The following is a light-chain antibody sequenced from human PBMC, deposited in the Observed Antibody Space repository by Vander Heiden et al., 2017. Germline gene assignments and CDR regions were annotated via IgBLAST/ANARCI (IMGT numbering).Light chain of an antibody. CDR1: QSASSY. J-gene: IGKJ5*01. CDR3: QQRKNWPHSIT. CDR2: DAS. V-gene: IGKV3-11*01. Sequence: IALTQSPAPLSPSPQERATLSCRASQSASSYLAWYQQNQGQADRRLIYDASNRATGIPARSSGSGCGTGFTLTISSLGPEDFAVYYYQQRKNWPHSITFGQGTQLEIK.